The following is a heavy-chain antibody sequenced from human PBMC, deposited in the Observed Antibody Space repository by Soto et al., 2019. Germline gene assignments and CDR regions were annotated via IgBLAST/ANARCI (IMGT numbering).Heavy chain of an antibody. V-gene: IGHV1-69*02. D-gene: IGHD6-13*01. CDR1: GGTFSSYT. CDR2: IIPILGIA. J-gene: IGHJ4*02. Sequence: SVKVSCKASGGTFSSYTISWVRQAPGQGLEWMGRIIPILGIANYAQKFQGRVTITADKSTSTAYMELSSLRSEDTAVYYCARAGVQQLAYDYWGQGTLVTVSS. CDR3: ARAGVQQLAYDY.